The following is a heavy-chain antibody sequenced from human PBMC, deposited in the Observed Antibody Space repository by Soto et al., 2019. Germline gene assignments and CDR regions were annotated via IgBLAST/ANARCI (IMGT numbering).Heavy chain of an antibody. CDR2: IYYSGST. J-gene: IGHJ3*02. V-gene: IGHV4-31*03. Sequence: QVQLQESGPGLVKPSQTLSLTCTVSGGSISSGGYYWSWIRQHPGKGLEWIGYIYYSGSTYYNPSLKSRVTISVDTSKKQFSLKLSSVTAADTAVYYCASVSITMVRGVIITHAFDIWGQGTMVTVSS. CDR3: ASVSITMVRGVIITHAFDI. CDR1: GGSISSGGYY. D-gene: IGHD3-10*01.